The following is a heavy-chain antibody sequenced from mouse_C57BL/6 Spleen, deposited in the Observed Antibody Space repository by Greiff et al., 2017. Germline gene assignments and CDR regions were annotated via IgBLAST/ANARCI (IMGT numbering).Heavy chain of an antibody. D-gene: IGHD1-1*01. CDR1: GYAFSSYW. V-gene: IGHV1-80*01. Sequence: QVQLQQSGAELVKPGASVKISCKASGYAFSSYWMNWVKQRPGKGLEWIGQIYPGDGDTNYNGKFKGKATLTADKSSSTAYMQLSSLTSEDSAVYVCARREYYYGSIYGAGFAYWGQGTLVTVSA. CDR3: ARREYYYGSIYGAGFAY. J-gene: IGHJ3*01. CDR2: IYPGDGDT.